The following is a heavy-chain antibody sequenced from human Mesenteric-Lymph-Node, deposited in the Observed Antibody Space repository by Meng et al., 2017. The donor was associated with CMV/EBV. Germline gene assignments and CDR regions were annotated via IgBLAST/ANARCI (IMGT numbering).Heavy chain of an antibody. CDR3: ARGAVIAAAGNTRTPGFYYYYYGMDV. Sequence: SETLSLTCTVSGGSIDSYYWSWIRQPPGKGLEWIGYIYYSGSTNYNPSLKSRVTISVDTSKNQFSLKLSSVTAADTAVYYCARGAVIAAAGNTRTPGFYYYYYGMDVWGQGTTVTVSS. CDR1: GGSIDSYY. J-gene: IGHJ6*02. V-gene: IGHV4-59*01. D-gene: IGHD6-13*01. CDR2: IYYSGST.